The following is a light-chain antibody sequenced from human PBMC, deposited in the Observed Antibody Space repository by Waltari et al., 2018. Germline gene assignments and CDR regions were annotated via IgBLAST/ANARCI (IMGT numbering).Light chain of an antibody. CDR3: NSYTISGTYV. Sequence: QSALTQPASVSGSPGQSITISCPGTNNDLRIYNYFSWYQQHPGRAPKLIIYDVDNRASGVSDRFSASKSGNTASLTISGLQAEDEADYYCNSYTISGTYVFGTGTRVTVL. CDR1: NNDLRIYNY. J-gene: IGLJ1*01. V-gene: IGLV2-14*01. CDR2: DVD.